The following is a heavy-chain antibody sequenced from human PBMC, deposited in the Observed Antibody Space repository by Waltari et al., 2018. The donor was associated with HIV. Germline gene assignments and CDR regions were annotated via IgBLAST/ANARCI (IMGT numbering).Heavy chain of an antibody. D-gene: IGHD6-19*01. V-gene: IGHV3-21*01. J-gene: IGHJ4*02. CDR3: ASRIAVAGLTLVGY. CDR2: ISSSSSYI. CDR1: GFTFSSYS. Sequence: EVQLVESGGGLVKPGGSLRLSCAASGFTFSSYSMNWVRQAPGKGLEWVSSISSSSSYIYYADSVKGRFTISRDNAKNSLYLQMNSLRAEDTAVYYCASRIAVAGLTLVGYWGQGTLVTVSS.